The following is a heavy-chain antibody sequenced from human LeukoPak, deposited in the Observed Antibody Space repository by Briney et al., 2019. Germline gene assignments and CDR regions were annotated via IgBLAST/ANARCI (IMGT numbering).Heavy chain of an antibody. CDR3: ARGRELYDYVWGSYRYSPLDAFDI. CDR1: GGSISSGGYY. Sequence: SETLSLTCTVSGGSISSGGYYWSWIRQHPGKGLEWVGYIYYSGSTYYNPSLKSRVTISVDTSKNQFSLKLSSVTAADKAVYYCARGRELYDYVWGSYRYSPLDAFDIWGQGTMVTVSS. J-gene: IGHJ3*02. D-gene: IGHD3-16*02. CDR2: IYYSGST. V-gene: IGHV4-31*03.